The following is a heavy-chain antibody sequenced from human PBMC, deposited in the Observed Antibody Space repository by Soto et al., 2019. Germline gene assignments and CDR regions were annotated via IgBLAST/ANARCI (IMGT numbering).Heavy chain of an antibody. CDR3: ARDQGSHPGD. CDR2: IHHSGST. Sequence: QVQLQESGPGLVRPSGTESLTCAVSGVSISSDNWWSWVRQPPGKALEWIGEIHHSGSTNYNPSLKSRVTMSVVPSKDLFSLTLNSVTAADTAFYYCARDQGSHPGDWGQGTLVSVSS. CDR1: GVSISSDNW. V-gene: IGHV4-4*02. D-gene: IGHD6-13*01. J-gene: IGHJ4*02.